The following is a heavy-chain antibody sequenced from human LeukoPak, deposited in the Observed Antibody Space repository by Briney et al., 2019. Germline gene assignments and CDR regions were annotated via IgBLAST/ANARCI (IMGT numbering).Heavy chain of an antibody. Sequence: GGSLRLSCAASGFTFSSYGMHWVRQAPGKGLEWVAVIWYDGSNKYYADSVKGRFTISRDNSKNTLYLQMNSLRAEDTAVYYCARDYEVRGAIGPDYWGQGTLVTVSS. V-gene: IGHV3-33*01. CDR2: IWYDGSNK. D-gene: IGHD3-10*02. J-gene: IGHJ4*02. CDR1: GFTFSSYG. CDR3: ARDYEVRGAIGPDY.